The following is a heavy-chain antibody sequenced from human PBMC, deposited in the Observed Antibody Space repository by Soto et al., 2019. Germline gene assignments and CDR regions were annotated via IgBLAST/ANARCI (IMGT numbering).Heavy chain of an antibody. CDR2: INGEGTSA. CDR3: ARVWTYYFDA. J-gene: IGHJ4*02. D-gene: IGHD3-3*01. V-gene: IGHV3-74*01. Sequence: EVRLVEAGGGLVQPGGSLTLSCEASGFTFNTYWIHWVRQAPGKGLEWVSRINGEGTSASYADSVKGRFTISRDNSKNTTYLQMSSLGGDDTALYYCARVWTYYFDAWGRGVPVSVSS. CDR1: GFTFNTYW.